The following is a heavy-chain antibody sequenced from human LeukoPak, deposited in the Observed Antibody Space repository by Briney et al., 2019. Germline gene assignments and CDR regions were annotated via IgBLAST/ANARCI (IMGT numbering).Heavy chain of an antibody. D-gene: IGHD3-10*01. CDR1: GYTLTELS. J-gene: IGHJ4*02. Sequence: GASVKVSCEVSGYTLTELSMHWVRQAPGKGLEWMGGFDPEDGETIYAQKFQGRVTMTEDTSTDTAYMELSGLRFEDTAVYYCATPVRGVIITDYYFDYWGQGTLVTVSS. CDR2: FDPEDGET. CDR3: ATPVRGVIITDYYFDY. V-gene: IGHV1-24*01.